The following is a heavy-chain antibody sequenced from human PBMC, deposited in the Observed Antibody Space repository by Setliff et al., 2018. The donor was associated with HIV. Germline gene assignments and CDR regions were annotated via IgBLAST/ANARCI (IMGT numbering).Heavy chain of an antibody. V-gene: IGHV3-48*03. D-gene: IGHD4-17*01. CDR2: ISSSGSTI. J-gene: IGHJ4*02. CDR1: GFTFSNYE. CDR3: ARVGDYGDYVSY. Sequence: GESLKISCAASGFTFSNYEMNWVRQAPGKGLEWVSYISSSGSTIYYADSVKGRFTISRDNAKNSLYLQMNSLRAEDTAVYYCARVGDYGDYVSYWGQGTLVTVSS.